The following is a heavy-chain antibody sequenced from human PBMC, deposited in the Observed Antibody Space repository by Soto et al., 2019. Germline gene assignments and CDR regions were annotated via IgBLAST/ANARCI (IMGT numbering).Heavy chain of an antibody. J-gene: IGHJ4*02. CDR1: GGSFKSGSYS. D-gene: IGHD3-3*01. CDR3: ARDFAYFDS. Sequence: QVQLQELGPGLVKPSETLSLTCTVSGGSFKSGSYSWSWIRQPPGKGLEWIGYVYHTGRTSYNPSLKARVSISMDTSKNHFSLNLDSVTAADTAVYFCARDFAYFDSWGQGTLVTVSS. V-gene: IGHV4-61*01. CDR2: VYHTGRT.